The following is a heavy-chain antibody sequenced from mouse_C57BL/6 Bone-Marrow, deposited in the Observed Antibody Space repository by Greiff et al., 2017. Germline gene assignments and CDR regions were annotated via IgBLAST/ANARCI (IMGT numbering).Heavy chain of an antibody. J-gene: IGHJ1*03. D-gene: IGHD1-1*01. CDR2: IYPGSGST. V-gene: IGHV1-55*01. Sequence: VQLQQPGAELVKPGASVKMSCKASGYTFTSYWITWVKQRPGQGLEWIGDIYPGSGSTNYNEKFKSKDTLTVDTSSSKAYMQLSSLTAEDAAVYYCARSPYYYGSSWYFDVWGTGTTVTVSS. CDR3: ARSPYYYGSSWYFDV. CDR1: GYTFTSYW.